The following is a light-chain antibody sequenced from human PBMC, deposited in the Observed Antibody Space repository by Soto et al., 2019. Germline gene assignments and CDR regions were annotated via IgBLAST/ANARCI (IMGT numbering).Light chain of an antibody. J-gene: IGKJ4*01. CDR2: GAS. V-gene: IGKV3-20*01. CDR3: QQYDSSFT. Sequence: IVLTQSPATLSLSPRERATLSCTASQHVTTTYIAWYQQKFGQAPRLLIYGASTRATGTPDRFTGGGFGTDFTLTIGSVEPEDFAVYYCQQYDSSFTFGGGTKVEMK. CDR1: QHVTTTY.